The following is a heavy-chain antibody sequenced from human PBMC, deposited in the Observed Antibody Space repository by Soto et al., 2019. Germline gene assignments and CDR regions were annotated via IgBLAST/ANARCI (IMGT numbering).Heavy chain of an antibody. Sequence: PGGSLRLSCVASGFSFSSHAMTWVRQAPGRGLEWVSVISGSDGSTYYADSVKGRFTISRDNPKNTLYLQMNSLRAEDAAVYYCAKDRERDAWYEDYWGQGTLVTVSS. J-gene: IGHJ4*02. CDR1: GFSFSSHA. CDR3: AKDRERDAWYEDY. V-gene: IGHV3-23*01. D-gene: IGHD6-13*01. CDR2: ISGSDGST.